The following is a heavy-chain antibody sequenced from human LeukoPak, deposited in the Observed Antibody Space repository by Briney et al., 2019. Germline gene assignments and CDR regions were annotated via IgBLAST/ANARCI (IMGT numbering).Heavy chain of an antibody. CDR1: GGSISSSSDY. CDR3: ARHEGCGTSCFYGMDV. Sequence: SETLSLTCTVSGGSISSSSDYWGWIRQPPGKGLEWIGTFYYSGTTYYNPSLRSRVTISVDTSKNQFSLKLSSVTAADTAVFYCARHEGCGTSCFYGMDVWGQGTTVTVSS. D-gene: IGHD2-2*01. V-gene: IGHV4-39*01. CDR2: FYYSGTT. J-gene: IGHJ6*02.